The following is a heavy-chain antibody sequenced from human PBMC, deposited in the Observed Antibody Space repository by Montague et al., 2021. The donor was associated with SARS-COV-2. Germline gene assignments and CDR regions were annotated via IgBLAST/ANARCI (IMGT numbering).Heavy chain of an antibody. J-gene: IGHJ4*02. CDR2: IYYSGST. CDR3: ARVQRGYYYGLGVSAHFDY. CDR1: GGSISNYY. Sequence: SETLSLTCTVSGGSISNYYWSWIRQPPGKGLEWIGYIYYSGSTNYNPSLKRRVTISVDTSKSQCSLKLSSVTVADAAVSYCARVQRGYYYGLGVSAHFDYWAQGTLVTVSS. V-gene: IGHV4-59*01. D-gene: IGHD3-10*01.